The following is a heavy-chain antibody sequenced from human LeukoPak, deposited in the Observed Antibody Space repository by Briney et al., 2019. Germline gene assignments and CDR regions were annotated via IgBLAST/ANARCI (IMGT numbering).Heavy chain of an antibody. CDR2: ISHSGST. J-gene: IGHJ4*02. Sequence: SETLSLTCAVYGGSFSGYYWSWIRQPPGKGLEWIGEISHSGSTNYNPSLKSRVTISVDTSKNQFSLELNSVTAADTAVYYCATRGGNYYDSSGYFDYWARGTLVTVSS. D-gene: IGHD3-22*01. V-gene: IGHV4-34*01. CDR1: GGSFSGYY. CDR3: ATRGGNYYDSSGYFDY.